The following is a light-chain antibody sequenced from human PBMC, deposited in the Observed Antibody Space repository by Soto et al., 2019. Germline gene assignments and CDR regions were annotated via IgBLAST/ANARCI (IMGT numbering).Light chain of an antibody. J-gene: IGKJ1*01. V-gene: IGKV3-20*01. Sequence: EVVLTQSPGTVSLSPGERATLSCRASQSVTSNYLAWYQQKPGQAPRLLIYAASSRATGIPDRFSGSGSGTDVTLSISRMQPEDFAVYYCQQYGSSITRTFGQGTKVEIK. CDR2: AAS. CDR3: QQYGSSITRT. CDR1: QSVTSNY.